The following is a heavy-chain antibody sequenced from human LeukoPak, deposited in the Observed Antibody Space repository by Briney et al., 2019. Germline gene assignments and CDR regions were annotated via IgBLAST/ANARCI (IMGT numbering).Heavy chain of an antibody. CDR2: INSGGSTT. D-gene: IGHD6-13*01. V-gene: IGHV3-74*03. CDR1: RFTFTNYC. Sequence: PGGTLRLSCAASRFTFTNYCMHWGRQAPGKGLVWFSRINSGGSTTEYADSVKGRFTISRDNARNTLYLQMNSLRAEDTAVYFCARDGRIAAGETGMLDFWGQGTLVSVAT. CDR3: ARDGRIAAGETGMLDF. J-gene: IGHJ4*02.